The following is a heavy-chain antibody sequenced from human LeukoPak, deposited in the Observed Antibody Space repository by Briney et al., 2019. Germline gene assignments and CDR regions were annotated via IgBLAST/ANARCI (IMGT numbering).Heavy chain of an antibody. J-gene: IGHJ4*02. CDR2: INSDGSSR. Sequence: QPGGSLRLSCAASGFTFSNYWMSWVRQAPGKGLVWVSRINSDGSSRHYADSVKGRFTISRDNAKNTLHLQMTSLRAEDTAVYYCARGEHDCSDYSSLFDYWGRGILVTVSS. CDR1: GFTFSNYW. V-gene: IGHV3-74*01. D-gene: IGHD3-22*01. CDR3: ARGEHDCSDYSSLFDY.